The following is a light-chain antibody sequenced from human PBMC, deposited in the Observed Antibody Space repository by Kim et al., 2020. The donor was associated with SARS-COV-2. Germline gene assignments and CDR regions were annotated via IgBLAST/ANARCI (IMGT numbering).Light chain of an antibody. CDR1: KLGDKY. V-gene: IGLV3-1*01. CDR2: QDS. CDR3: QAWDSSTAWV. J-gene: IGLJ3*02. Sequence: VSPGQTASITCSGDKLGDKYSCWYQQKPGQSPVLVIYQDSKRPSGIPERFSGSNSGNTATLTISGTQAMDEADYYCQAWDSSTAWVFGGGTQLTVL.